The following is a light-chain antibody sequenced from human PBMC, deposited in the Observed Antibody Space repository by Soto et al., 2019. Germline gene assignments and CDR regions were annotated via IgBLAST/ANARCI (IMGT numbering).Light chain of an antibody. CDR3: QSYASSLSGSV. J-gene: IGLJ3*02. CDR2: GNS. V-gene: IGLV1-40*01. Sequence: QSVLTQPPSVSGAPGQRVTISCTGSSSNIGGGYDVHWYQQLPGTAPKLLIYGNSNRPSGVPDRFSGSKSGNSASLAITGLQAEDEADYYCQSYASSLSGSVFGGGTQLTVL. CDR1: SSNIGGGYD.